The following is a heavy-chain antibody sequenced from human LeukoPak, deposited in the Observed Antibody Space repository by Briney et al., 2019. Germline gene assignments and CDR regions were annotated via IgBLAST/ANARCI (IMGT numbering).Heavy chain of an antibody. V-gene: IGHV4-30-2*01. D-gene: IGHD5-12*01. CDR2: IYHSGST. J-gene: IGHJ5*02. Sequence: SETLSLTCAVSGGSISSGGYSWSWIRQPPGKGLEWIGYIYHSGSTYYNPPLKSRVTISVDRSKNQFSLKLSSVTAADTAVYYCARVGYSGYDFDSDNWFDPWGQGTLVTVSS. CDR1: GGSISSGGYS. CDR3: ARVGYSGYDFDSDNWFDP.